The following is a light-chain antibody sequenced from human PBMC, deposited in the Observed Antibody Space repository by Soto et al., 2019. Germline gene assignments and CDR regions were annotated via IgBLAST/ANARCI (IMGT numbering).Light chain of an antibody. CDR3: QQRSDWPPYT. CDR2: DAS. V-gene: IGKV3-11*01. J-gene: IGKJ2*01. CDR1: QSVSSY. Sequence: EIVLTQSPATLSLSPGERATLSCRASQSVSSYLAWYQQKPGQAPRLLIYDASNRATGIPARLSGSGSGTDFTRAIRCLEPEDFAVYYCQQRSDWPPYTFGQGTKLEIK.